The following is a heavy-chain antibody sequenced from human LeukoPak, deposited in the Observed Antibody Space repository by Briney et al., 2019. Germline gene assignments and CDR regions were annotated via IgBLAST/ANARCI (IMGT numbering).Heavy chain of an antibody. CDR3: ARVLNYYDSSGYYFSY. CDR1: GFTFSYYT. D-gene: IGHD3-22*01. V-gene: IGHV3-30-3*01. CDR2: ILYDGSNK. Sequence: PGWSLRLSCAASGFTFSYYTMHWVRQAPGKGLEWVTVILYDGSNKYYADSVKGRFTVSRDNSKNTLYLHMDSLRAEDTAVYYCARVLNYYDSSGYYFSYWGQGTLVTVSS. J-gene: IGHJ4*02.